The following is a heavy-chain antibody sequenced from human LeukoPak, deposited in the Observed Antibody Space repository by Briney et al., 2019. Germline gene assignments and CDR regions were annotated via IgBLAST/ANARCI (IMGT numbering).Heavy chain of an antibody. Sequence: GASVKVSCKASGGTFSSYAISWVRQAPGQGLEWMGGIIPIFGTANYAQKFQGRVTITAGKSTSTAYMELSSLRSEDTAVYYCATTGGDIYYYYMDVWGKGTTVTISS. CDR2: IIPIFGTA. J-gene: IGHJ6*03. CDR1: GGTFSSYA. V-gene: IGHV1-69*06. D-gene: IGHD3-16*01. CDR3: ATTGGDIYYYYMDV.